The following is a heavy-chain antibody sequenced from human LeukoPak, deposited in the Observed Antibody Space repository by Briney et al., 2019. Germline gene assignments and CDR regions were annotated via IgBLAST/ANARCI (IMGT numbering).Heavy chain of an antibody. V-gene: IGHV1-69*13. Sequence: ASVNVSCKASGGTFSSYAISWVRQAPGQGLEWVGGIIPIFGTANYAQKFQGRVTITADESTSTAYMELSSLRSEDTAVYYCARGNIVVVPAAIPSNFDYWGQGTLVTVSS. J-gene: IGHJ4*02. CDR2: IIPIFGTA. CDR1: GGTFSSYA. CDR3: ARGNIVVVPAAIPSNFDY. D-gene: IGHD2-2*02.